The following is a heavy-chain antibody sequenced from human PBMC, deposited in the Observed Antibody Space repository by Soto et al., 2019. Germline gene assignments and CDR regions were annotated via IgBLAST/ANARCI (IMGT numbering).Heavy chain of an antibody. CDR2: IYYSGTT. CDR3: ARVRSGYYLHLDY. V-gene: IGHV4-30-4*01. CDR1: GGSINSGDYS. D-gene: IGHD3-22*01. Sequence: QVQLQESGPGLVKPPQTLSLTCTVSGGSINSGDYSWSWIRQPPGKGLEWIAYIYYSGTTYYTPSLTSRVTVSLDTSKNQFSLKLSSVTAADTAVYYCARVRSGYYLHLDYWGQGTLVTVSS. J-gene: IGHJ4*02.